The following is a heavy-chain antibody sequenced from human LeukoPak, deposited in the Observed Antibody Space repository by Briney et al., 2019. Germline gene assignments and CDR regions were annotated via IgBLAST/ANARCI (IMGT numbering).Heavy chain of an antibody. V-gene: IGHV3-21*01. Sequence: GGSLRLSCAASGFTFSSCSMNWVRQAPGKGLEWVSSISSSSSYINYADSVKGRFTMSRDNAKNSLYLQMNSLRPEDTAVYYCARSYGDYRPLIDYWGQGTLVTVSS. CDR1: GFTFSSCS. D-gene: IGHD4-17*01. J-gene: IGHJ4*02. CDR3: ARSYGDYRPLIDY. CDR2: ISSSSSYI.